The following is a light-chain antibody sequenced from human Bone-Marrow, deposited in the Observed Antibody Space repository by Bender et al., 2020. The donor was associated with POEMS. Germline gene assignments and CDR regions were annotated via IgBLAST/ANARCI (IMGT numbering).Light chain of an antibody. V-gene: IGLV3-1*01. J-gene: IGLJ2*01. CDR2: QDN. CDR1: KLGSQY. Sequence: SYEVTQPPSVSVSPGQTASITCSGDKLGSQYVWWFQQKPGQSPVLLIYQDNKRPSGIPERFSGSSSGNTVTLTISGTQAMDEADYYCQAFDSSATVVFGGGTKLTV. CDR3: QAFDSSATVV.